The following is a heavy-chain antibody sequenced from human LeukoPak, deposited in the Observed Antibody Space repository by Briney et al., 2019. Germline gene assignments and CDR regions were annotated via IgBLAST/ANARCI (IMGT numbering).Heavy chain of an antibody. J-gene: IGHJ6*02. CDR3: ARQSDPYYHYGLDF. CDR1: GGSIKNYY. V-gene: IGHV4-59*01. Sequence: SETLSLTCTLSGGSIKNYYWSWIRQPLGKGLEWIGYVYYTGTTSYNPSLKSRVTISVETSKNQFSLTLNSVTAADTAVYHCARQSDPYYHYGLDFWGQGTTVIVSS. CDR2: VYYTGTT.